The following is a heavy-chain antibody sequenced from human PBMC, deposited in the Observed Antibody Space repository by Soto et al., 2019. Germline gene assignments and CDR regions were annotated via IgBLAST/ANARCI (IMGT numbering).Heavy chain of an antibody. D-gene: IGHD2-8*01. CDR2: INSVGSTR. CDR1: GLTFNKYG. Sequence: FLRISGAGSGLTFNKYGMHWVRQAPGKGLVWISRINSVGSTREYADFVKGRFTISRDNAKNTLYLEMSSLTAEDTAVYYCAMLMYPEDHWGQGNLVIVYS. V-gene: IGHV3-74*01. J-gene: IGHJ4*02. CDR3: AMLMYPEDH.